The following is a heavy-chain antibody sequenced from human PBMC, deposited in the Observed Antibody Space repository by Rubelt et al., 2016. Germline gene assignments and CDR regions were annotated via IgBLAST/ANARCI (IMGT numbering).Heavy chain of an antibody. D-gene: IGHD6-13*01. Sequence: GTLSLTCTVSGYSISSGYYWGWIRQPPGKGLEWIGSIYHSGSTYYNPSLKSRVTISVDTSKNQFSLKLSSVTAADTAVYYCARGGRGQQLDAFGYWGQGTLVTVSS. V-gene: IGHV4-38-2*02. CDR3: ARGGRGQQLDAFGY. J-gene: IGHJ4*02. CDR1: GYSISSGYY. CDR2: IYHSGST.